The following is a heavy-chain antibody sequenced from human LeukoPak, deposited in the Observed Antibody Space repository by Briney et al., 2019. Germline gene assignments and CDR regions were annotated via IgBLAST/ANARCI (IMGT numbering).Heavy chain of an antibody. J-gene: IGHJ4*02. CDR3: ARPLNRYRLPYYFDY. V-gene: IGHV3-30*02. CDR2: IRYDGSNK. Sequence: PGGSLRLSCAASGFTFSSYGMHWVRQAPGKGLEWVAFIRYDGSNKYYADSVKGRFTISRDNSKNTLYLQMNSLRAEDTAVYYCARPLNRYRLPYYFDYWGQGTLVTVSS. D-gene: IGHD1-14*01. CDR1: GFTFSSYG.